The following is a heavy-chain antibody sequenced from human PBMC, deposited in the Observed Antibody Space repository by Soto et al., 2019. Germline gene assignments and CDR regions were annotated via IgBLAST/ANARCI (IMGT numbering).Heavy chain of an antibody. J-gene: IGHJ3*02. CDR1: GFTFSSYS. V-gene: IGHV3-21*01. CDR2: ISSSSSYI. CDR3: ARDHGLSSYAFDI. Sequence: GVSLRLSCAASGFTFSSYSMNRVRQAPGKGLERVSSISSSSSYIYYAESVKGRFTISRDNAKNSLYLQMNSLRAEDTAVYYCARDHGLSSYAFDIWGQGTMVTVSS. D-gene: IGHD2-15*01.